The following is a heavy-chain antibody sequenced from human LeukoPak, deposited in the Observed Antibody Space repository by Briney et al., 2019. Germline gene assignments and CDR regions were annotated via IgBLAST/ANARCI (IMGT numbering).Heavy chain of an antibody. CDR1: GGSISSGSYY. CDR3: ARDNVVVPAAHDC. V-gene: IGHV4-61*02. CDR2: IYTSGST. D-gene: IGHD2-2*01. Sequence: SQTLSLTCTVPGGSISSGSYYLSWIRQPAGKGLEWIGRIYTSGSTNYNPSLKSRVTISVDTSKNQFSLKLSSVTAADTAVYYCARDNVVVPAAHDCWGQGTLVTVSS. J-gene: IGHJ4*02.